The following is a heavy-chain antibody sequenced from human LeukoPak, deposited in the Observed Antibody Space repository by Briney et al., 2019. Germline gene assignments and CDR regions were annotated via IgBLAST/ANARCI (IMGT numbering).Heavy chain of an antibody. J-gene: IGHJ3*01. CDR2: IGASGADT. CDR3: AKRPRDSSGYYLGAFDG. D-gene: IGHD3-22*01. V-gene: IGHV3-23*01. Sequence: GGSLRLSCTASGFTFSTYAMTWVRQAPGKGLDWVSAIGASGADTYYAYSAKGRFTVSRDNSKNTLYLQMSSLRADDTAVYFCAKRPRDSSGYYLGAFDGWGQGTTVTVSS. CDR1: GFTFSTYA.